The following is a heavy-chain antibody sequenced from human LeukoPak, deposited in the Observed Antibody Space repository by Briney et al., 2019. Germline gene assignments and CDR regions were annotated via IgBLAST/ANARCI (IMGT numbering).Heavy chain of an antibody. D-gene: IGHD2-8*01. Sequence: PSETLSLTCAVYGGSFSGYYWSWIRQPPGKGLEWIGEINHSGSTNYNPSLKSRVTISVDTSKNQFSLKLSSVTAADTAVYYCARAARYCTNGVCDGWLDHWGQGTLVTVSS. J-gene: IGHJ4*02. CDR2: INHSGST. CDR3: ARAARYCTNGVCDGWLDH. V-gene: IGHV4-34*01. CDR1: GGSFSGYY.